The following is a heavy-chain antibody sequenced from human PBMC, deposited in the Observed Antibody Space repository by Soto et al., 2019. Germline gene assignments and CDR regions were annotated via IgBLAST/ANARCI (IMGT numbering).Heavy chain of an antibody. CDR3: ARLENIVATIYEYFQH. V-gene: IGHV5-51*01. CDR1: GYSFTSYW. Sequence: PGESLKISCKGSGYSFTSYWIGWVRQMPGKGLEWMGIIYPGDSDTRYSPSFQGQVTISADKSISTAYLQWSSLKASDTAMYYCARLENIVATIYEYFQHWGQGTLVTVSS. J-gene: IGHJ1*01. D-gene: IGHD5-12*01. CDR2: IYPGDSDT.